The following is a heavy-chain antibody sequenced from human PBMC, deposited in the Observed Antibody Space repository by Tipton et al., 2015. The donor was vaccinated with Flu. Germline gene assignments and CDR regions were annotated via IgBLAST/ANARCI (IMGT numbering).Heavy chain of an antibody. CDR1: GGSISSSSYY. Sequence: TLSLTCTVSGGSISSSSYYWGWIRQPPGKGLEWIGSIYYSGSTYYNPSLKSRVTISLDTSKNQFSLKLSSVTAADTAIYYCARDVVTTIGAFDIWGQGTVVTVSS. CDR3: ARDVVTTIGAFDI. J-gene: IGHJ3*02. D-gene: IGHD2-21*02. CDR2: IYYSGST. V-gene: IGHV4-39*07.